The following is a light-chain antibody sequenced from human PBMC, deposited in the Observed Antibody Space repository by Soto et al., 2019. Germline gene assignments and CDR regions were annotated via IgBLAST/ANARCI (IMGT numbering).Light chain of an antibody. V-gene: IGKV1-39*01. J-gene: IGKJ5*01. CDR1: QNINNY. CDR3: QQSYSTSIT. Sequence: IPMSLSPSSRSASVGDRGTIACQACQNINNYLNWYQQKPGRAPKLLIYDASSLQSGVPSRFSGSGSGTDFTLTISSLQPEDFATYYCQQSYSTSITLGQGTRLEIK. CDR2: DAS.